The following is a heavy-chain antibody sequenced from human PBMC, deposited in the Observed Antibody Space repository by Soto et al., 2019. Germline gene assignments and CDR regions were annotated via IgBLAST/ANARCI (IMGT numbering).Heavy chain of an antibody. V-gene: IGHV1-69*18. J-gene: IGHJ4*02. Sequence: QVQLVQSGAELKKPGSSVKVSCKASGDTFSGYPINWVRQAPGEGLEWMGRIIPVFGTTNDAQRFEGRVTLTADESTHTAYMELRGLLSEDTAVYYCARDGGFGELKYWGPGTLVTVSS. D-gene: IGHD3-16*01. CDR1: GDTFSGYP. CDR3: ARDGGFGELKY. CDR2: IIPVFGTT.